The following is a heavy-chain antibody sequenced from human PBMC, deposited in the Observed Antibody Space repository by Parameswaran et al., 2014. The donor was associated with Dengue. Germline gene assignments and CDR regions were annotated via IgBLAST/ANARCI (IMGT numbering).Heavy chain of an antibody. Sequence: SWVRQAPGQGLEWMGWISPYHGYTNYARNLQGRVSMTTDTSTSTVYMELRRLRSEDTAVYYCARGASGRYDDALDIWAKDNGHRLL. CDR3: ARGASGRYDDALDI. V-gene: IGHV1-18*01. CDR2: ISPYHGYT. J-gene: IGHJ3*02. D-gene: IGHD1-26*01.